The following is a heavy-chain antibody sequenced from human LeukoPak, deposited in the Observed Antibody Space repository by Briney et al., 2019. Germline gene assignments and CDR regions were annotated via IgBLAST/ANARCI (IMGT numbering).Heavy chain of an antibody. Sequence: EASVKVSCKASGYTFTSYGISWVRQAPGQGLEWMGWISAYNGNTKYAQKLQGRVTMTTDTSTRTAYMELRSLRSDDTAVYYCARVAHTSLSITMVRGNFDYWGQGTLVTVSS. CDR2: ISAYNGNT. CDR1: GYTFTSYG. V-gene: IGHV1-18*01. D-gene: IGHD3-10*01. CDR3: ARVAHTSLSITMVRGNFDY. J-gene: IGHJ4*02.